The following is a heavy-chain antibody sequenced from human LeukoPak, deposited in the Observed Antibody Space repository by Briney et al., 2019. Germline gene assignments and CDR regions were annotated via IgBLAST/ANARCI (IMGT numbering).Heavy chain of an antibody. CDR2: IFPGDSDT. J-gene: IGHJ6*02. D-gene: IGHD3-22*01. CDR1: GYTFSNYW. V-gene: IGHV5-51*01. CDR3: ARQYYSDNNRGMDV. Sequence: GESLKISCKASGYTFSNYWIGWVRQMPGKGLEWMGIIFPGDSDTTYSPSFQGQVTISADKSISTAYLQWSSLKASDTAMYYCARQYYSDNNRGMDVWGQGTTVTVSS.